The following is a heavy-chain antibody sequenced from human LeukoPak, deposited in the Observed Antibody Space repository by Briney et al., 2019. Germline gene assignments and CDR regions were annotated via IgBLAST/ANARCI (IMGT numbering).Heavy chain of an antibody. CDR3: ARGSMRMATAGLADY. Sequence: GGSLRLSCDASGFTFSDYYMNWIRQAPGKGLEWDSFISSSSSYTNYADSVKGRFTISRDNPTNSLSLQLSSLRAEDTAVYYCARGSMRMATAGLADYWGQGTLVTVSS. J-gene: IGHJ4*02. CDR1: GFTFSDYY. V-gene: IGHV3-11*05. CDR2: ISSSSSYT. D-gene: IGHD5-24*01.